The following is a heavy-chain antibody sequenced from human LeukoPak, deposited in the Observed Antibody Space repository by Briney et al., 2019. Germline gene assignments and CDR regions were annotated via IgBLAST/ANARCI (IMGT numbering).Heavy chain of an antibody. CDR3: AREGLEGLFDY. V-gene: IGHV4-38-2*02. Sequence: SETLSLTCTVSGYSISSGYYWGWIRPPPGKGLEWIGSIYHSGSTYYNPSLKSRVTISVDTSKNQFSLKLSSVTAADTAVYYCAREGLEGLFDYWGQGTLVTVSS. CDR2: IYHSGST. CDR1: GYSISSGYY. D-gene: IGHD5-12*01. J-gene: IGHJ4*02.